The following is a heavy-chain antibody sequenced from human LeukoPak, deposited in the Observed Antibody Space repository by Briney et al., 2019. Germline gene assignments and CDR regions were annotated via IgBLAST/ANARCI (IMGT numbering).Heavy chain of an antibody. CDR1: GYTFTSYG. CDR2: ISAYNGNT. J-gene: IGHJ3*02. V-gene: IGHV1-18*01. Sequence: AASVKVSCKASGYTFTSYGISWVRQAPGQGREWMGWISAYNGNTNYAQKLQGRVTMTTDTSTSTAYMELRSLRSDDTAVYYCARDLWLVGKDAFDIWGQGTMVTVSS. D-gene: IGHD6-19*01. CDR3: ARDLWLVGKDAFDI.